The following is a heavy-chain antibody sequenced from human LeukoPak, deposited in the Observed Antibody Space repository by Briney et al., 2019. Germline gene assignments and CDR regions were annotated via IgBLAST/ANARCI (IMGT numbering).Heavy chain of an antibody. J-gene: IGHJ4*02. CDR2: IRSKANSYAT. CDR3: TRLDVARDY. V-gene: IGHV3-73*01. D-gene: IGHD2-2*03. CDR1: GFTFSGSA. Sequence: GGSLRLSCAASGFTFSGSAMHWVRQASGKGLEWVGRIRSKANSYATAYAASVKGRFTISRDDSKNTAYLQMNSLKTEDTAVYYCTRLDVARDYWGQGTLVTVSS.